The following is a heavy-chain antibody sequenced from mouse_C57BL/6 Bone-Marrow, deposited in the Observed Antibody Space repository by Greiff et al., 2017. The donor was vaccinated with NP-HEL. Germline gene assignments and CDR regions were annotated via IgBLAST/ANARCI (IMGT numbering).Heavy chain of an antibody. CDR1: GYTFTSYW. CDR3: ARRSLLLPWYFDV. J-gene: IGHJ1*03. D-gene: IGHD1-1*01. V-gene: IGHV1-59*01. Sequence: VQLQQPGAELVRPGTSVKLSCKASGYTFTSYWMHWVKQRPGQGLEWIGVIDPSDSYTNYNQKFKGKATLTVDKSSSTAYMQLISRTSEDSAVYYCARRSLLLPWYFDVWGTGTTVTVSS. CDR2: IDPSDSYT.